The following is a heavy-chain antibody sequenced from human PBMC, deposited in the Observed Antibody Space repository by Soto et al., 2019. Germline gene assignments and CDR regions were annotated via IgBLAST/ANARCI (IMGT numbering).Heavy chain of an antibody. D-gene: IGHD4-17*01. V-gene: IGHV4-59*01. CDR1: CFSILSSY. CDR3: ARRYGYAFDI. J-gene: IGHJ3*02. CDR2: IYYSGST. Sequence: SETLSLTCSFLCFSILSSYWSWIGQPPGKGLELIGYIYYSGSTNYNPSLKSLVTISVDTSKNQFSLKLSSVTAADTAVYYCARRYGYAFDIWGQGTMVT.